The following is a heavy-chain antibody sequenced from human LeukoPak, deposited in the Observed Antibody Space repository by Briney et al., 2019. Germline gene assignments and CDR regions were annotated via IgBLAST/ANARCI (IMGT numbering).Heavy chain of an antibody. V-gene: IGHV4-4*07. CDR1: GGSISSYY. CDR2: IYTSGST. J-gene: IGHJ3*02. Sequence: PSETLSLTCTVSGGSISSYYWSWIRQPAGKGLEWIGRIYTSGSTNYNPSLKSRVTMSVDTSKNQFSLKLSSVTAADTAVYYCARGGLISLANTPLGAFDMWGQGTLVSVSS. D-gene: IGHD3/OR15-3a*01. CDR3: ARGGLISLANTPLGAFDM.